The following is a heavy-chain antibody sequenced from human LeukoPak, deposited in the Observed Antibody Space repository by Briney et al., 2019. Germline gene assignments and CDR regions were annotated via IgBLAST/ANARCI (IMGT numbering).Heavy chain of an antibody. CDR3: AGRGSGSYLYYYYGMDV. J-gene: IGHJ6*02. D-gene: IGHD3-10*01. CDR1: GGSISSYY. Sequence: SETLSLTCTASGGSISSYYWSWIRQPPGKGLEWIGYIYYSGSTNYNPSLKSRVTISVDTSKNQFSLKQSSVTAADTAVYYCAGRGSGSYLYYYYGMDVWGQGTTVTVSS. CDR2: IYYSGST. V-gene: IGHV4-59*01.